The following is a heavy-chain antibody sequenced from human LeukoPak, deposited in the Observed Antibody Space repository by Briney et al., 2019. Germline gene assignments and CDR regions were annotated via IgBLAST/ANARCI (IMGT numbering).Heavy chain of an antibody. J-gene: IGHJ6*03. CDR2: IIPIFGTA. Sequence: PVKVSCKASGGTFSSYAISWVRQAPGQGLEWMGGIIPIFGTANYAQKFQGRVTITADESTSTAYMELSSLRSEDTAVYYCARDSVALDYYYYYMDVWGKGTTVTISS. CDR3: ARDSVALDYYYYYMDV. V-gene: IGHV1-69*13. CDR1: GGTFSSYA. D-gene: IGHD4-23*01.